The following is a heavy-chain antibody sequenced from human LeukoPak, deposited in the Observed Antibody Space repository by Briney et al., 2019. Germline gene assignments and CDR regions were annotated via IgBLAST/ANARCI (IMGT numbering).Heavy chain of an antibody. J-gene: IGHJ4*02. CDR1: GGSFSGYY. CDR2: IYYSGST. Sequence: SETLSLTCAVYGGSFSGYYWSWIRQPPGKGLEWIGYIYYSGSTNYNPSLKSRVTISVDTSKNQFSLKLSSVTAADTAVYYCARAPRTTYYYGSGSPAWRYFDYWGQGTLVTVSS. V-gene: IGHV4-59*01. CDR3: ARAPRTTYYYGSGSPAWRYFDY. D-gene: IGHD3-10*01.